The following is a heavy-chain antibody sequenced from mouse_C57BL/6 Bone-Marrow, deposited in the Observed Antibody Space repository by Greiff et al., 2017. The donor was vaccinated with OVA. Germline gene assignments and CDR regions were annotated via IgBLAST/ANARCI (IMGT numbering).Heavy chain of an antibody. D-gene: IGHD1-1*01. CDR2: ISSASSTI. CDR3: ARSYYYGSSYGAMDY. CDR1: GFTFSDYG. J-gene: IGHJ4*01. V-gene: IGHV5-17*01. Sequence: EVQLMQSGGGLVKPGSSLKLSCAASGFTFSDYGMHWVRQAPEKGLEWVAYISSASSTIYYDDTVKGRFTISRDNAKNTLFLQMTSLRSEDTAIYYWARSYYYGSSYGAMDYWGQGTSVTVAS.